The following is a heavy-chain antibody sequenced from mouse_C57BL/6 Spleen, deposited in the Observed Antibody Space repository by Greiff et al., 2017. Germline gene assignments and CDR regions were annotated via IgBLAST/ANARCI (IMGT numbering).Heavy chain of an antibody. Sequence: QVQLQQPGTELVKPGASVKLSCKASGYTFTSYWMHWVKQRPGQGLEWIGNINPSNGGTNYNEKFKSKAALTVDKSTSTAYMQINSLTSEVSAVYYCASYSNYRVYYAMYYWGQRTSVTVSS. D-gene: IGHD2-5*01. V-gene: IGHV1-53*01. CDR2: INPSNGGT. CDR3: ASYSNYRVYYAMYY. J-gene: IGHJ4*01. CDR1: GYTFTSYW.